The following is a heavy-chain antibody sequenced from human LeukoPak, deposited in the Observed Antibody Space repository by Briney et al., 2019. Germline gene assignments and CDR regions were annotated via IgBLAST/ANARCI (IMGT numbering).Heavy chain of an antibody. D-gene: IGHD1-1*01. CDR3: ARANWNDRRGWFDP. CDR1: GYTFTGYY. CDR2: INPNSGGT. J-gene: IGHJ5*02. Sequence: ASVKVSCKASGYTFTGYYMHWVRQAPGQGLEWMGWINPNSGGTNYAQRFQGRVTMTRDTSISTAYMELSRLRSDDTAVYYCARANWNDRRGWFDPWGQGTLVTVSS. V-gene: IGHV1-2*02.